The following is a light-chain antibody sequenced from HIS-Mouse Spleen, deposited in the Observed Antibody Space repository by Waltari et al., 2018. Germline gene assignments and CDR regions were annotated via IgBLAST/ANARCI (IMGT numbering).Light chain of an antibody. Sequence: QSVLTQPPSASGTPGQRVTISCSGSSSNIGRNTVNWYQQLPGTAPKLLIYSHNQRPSGVPDRFFGAKSGTSASLAISGLQSEEEADYYCAAWDDSLNGYVFGTGTKVTVL. CDR3: AAWDDSLNGYV. CDR1: SSNIGRNT. J-gene: IGLJ1*01. V-gene: IGLV1-44*01. CDR2: SHN.